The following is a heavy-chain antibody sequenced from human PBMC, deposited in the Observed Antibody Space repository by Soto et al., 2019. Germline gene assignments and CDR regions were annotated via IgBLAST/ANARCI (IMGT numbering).Heavy chain of an antibody. Sequence: SETLSLTCTVSGGSISSSSYYWGWIRQPPGKGLEWIGSIYYSGSTYYNPSLKSRVTISVDTSKNQFSLKLSSVTAADTAVYYCASHYGSGSYFSDYYYYYYMDVWGKGTTVTVSS. CDR3: ASHYGSGSYFSDYYYYYYMDV. CDR2: IYYSGST. D-gene: IGHD3-10*01. V-gene: IGHV4-39*01. J-gene: IGHJ6*03. CDR1: GGSISSSSYY.